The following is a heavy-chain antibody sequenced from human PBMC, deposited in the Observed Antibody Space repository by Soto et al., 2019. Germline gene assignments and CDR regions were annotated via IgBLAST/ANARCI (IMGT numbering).Heavy chain of an antibody. D-gene: IGHD6-6*01. J-gene: IGHJ4*02. CDR2: IYSDGTT. V-gene: IGHV3-53*01. CDR3: AILSN. CDR1: VFTVSSNY. Sequence: GGSLRLSCAASVFTVSSNYMNWVRQAPGKGLEWVSIIYSDGTTSYADSVKGRFTISRDNFKNTLHLQMNSLRAEDTAVYYCAILSNWGQGTLVTVSS.